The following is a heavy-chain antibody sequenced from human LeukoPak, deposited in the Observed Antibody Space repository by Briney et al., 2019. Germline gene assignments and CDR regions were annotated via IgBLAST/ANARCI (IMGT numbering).Heavy chain of an antibody. J-gene: IGHJ3*02. D-gene: IGHD1-26*01. CDR3: ARDHGKTGAFDI. CDR2: INPNSGGT. V-gene: IGHV1-2*02. CDR1: GYTFTSYG. Sequence: GASVKVSCKASGYTFTSYGISWVRQAPGQGLEWMGWINPNSGGTNYAQKFQGRVTMTRDTSISTAYMELSRLRSDDTAVYYCARDHGKTGAFDIWGQGTMVTVSS.